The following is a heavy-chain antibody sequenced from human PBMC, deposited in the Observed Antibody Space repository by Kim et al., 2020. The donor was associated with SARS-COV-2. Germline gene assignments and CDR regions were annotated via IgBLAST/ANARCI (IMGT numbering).Heavy chain of an antibody. D-gene: IGHD3-10*01. J-gene: IGHJ6*02. Sequence: YADSVTGRFTISRDNSKNTLYLQMNSLRAEDTAVYYCARTLVLSGYYGMDVWGQGTTVTVSS. CDR3: ARTLVLSGYYGMDV. V-gene: IGHV3-33*01.